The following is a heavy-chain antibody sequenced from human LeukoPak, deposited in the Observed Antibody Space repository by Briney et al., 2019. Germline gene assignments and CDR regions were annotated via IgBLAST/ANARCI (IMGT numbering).Heavy chain of an antibody. CDR1: GYTFTSYG. CDR3: ARYCSSTSCYEPPYYYGMDV. J-gene: IGHJ6*02. D-gene: IGHD2-2*01. Sequence: GASVKVSCKASGYTFTSYGISWVRQAPGQGLEWMGWISAYNGNTNYAQKLQGRVTMTTDTSTSTAYVELRSLRSDDTAVYYCARYCSSTSCYEPPYYYGMDVWGQGTTVTVSS. CDR2: ISAYNGNT. V-gene: IGHV1-18*01.